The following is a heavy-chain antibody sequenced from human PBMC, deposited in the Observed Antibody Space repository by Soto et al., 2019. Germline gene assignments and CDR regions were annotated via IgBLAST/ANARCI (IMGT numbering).Heavy chain of an antibody. V-gene: IGHV3-23*01. CDR3: ANSNTVLVKFVS. Sequence: GGSLRLSCEGTGFTFSSYAMNWVRQVPGKGLEWVAGLNASGSRTFYAESVKGRFTISRDNSKNTVFLQMDSLRAEDAAVYFCANSNTVLVKFVSWGQGTLVTVSS. CDR2: LNASGSRT. D-gene: IGHD3-3*01. CDR1: GFTFSSYA. J-gene: IGHJ4*02.